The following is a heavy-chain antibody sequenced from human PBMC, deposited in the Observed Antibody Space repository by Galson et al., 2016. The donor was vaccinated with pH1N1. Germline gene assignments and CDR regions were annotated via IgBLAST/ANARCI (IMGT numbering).Heavy chain of an antibody. CDR1: GFTFSSFW. J-gene: IGHJ4*02. CDR3: ARVRLNMPGDPTGYFDF. CDR2: ISPDGSSM. Sequence: SLRLSCAASGFTFSSFWMHWVRQVPGDGLVWVSRISPDGSSMSYTDSVKGRFTISRDNDRSTLYLQMDSLRADDTALYYCARVRLNMPGDPTGYFDFWGQGALVTVSS. V-gene: IGHV3-74*01. D-gene: IGHD7-27*01.